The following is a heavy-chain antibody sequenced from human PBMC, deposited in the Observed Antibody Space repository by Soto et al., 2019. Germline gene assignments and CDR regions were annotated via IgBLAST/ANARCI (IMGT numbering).Heavy chain of an antibody. Sequence: SETLSLTCTVSGGSISSYYWSWIRQPPGKGLEWIGYIYYSGSTNYNPSLESRVTISVDTSKNQFSLKLSSVTAADTAVYYCARRAVAGAFDYWGQGTLVTVSS. D-gene: IGHD6-19*01. V-gene: IGHV4-59*01. CDR1: GGSISSYY. CDR3: ARRAVAGAFDY. J-gene: IGHJ4*02. CDR2: IYYSGST.